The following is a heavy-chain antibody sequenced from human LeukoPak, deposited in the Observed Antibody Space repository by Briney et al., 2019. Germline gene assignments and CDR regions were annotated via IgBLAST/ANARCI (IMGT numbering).Heavy chain of an antibody. CDR2: IQYDGNNK. CDR1: GFTFSNYG. CDR3: ARVFSYYNILTGYYQTAHFDY. V-gene: IGHV3-30*02. Sequence: GGSLRLSCAASGFTFSNYGMHWVRQAPGKGLEWVAFIQYDGNNKYYADSVKGRFTISRDYSKNTLYLQMNSLRAEDTAVYYCARVFSYYNILTGYYQTAHFDYWGQGTLVTVSS. J-gene: IGHJ4*02. D-gene: IGHD3-9*01.